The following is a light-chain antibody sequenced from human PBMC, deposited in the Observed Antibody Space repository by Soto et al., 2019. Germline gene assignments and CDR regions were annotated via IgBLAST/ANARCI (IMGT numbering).Light chain of an antibody. V-gene: IGKV3-11*01. J-gene: IGKJ4*01. Sequence: LSLSPAALSSSPWKGATRSYRVNRSVTRYLAWYQQKPGQAPRLLIYAASNRATGIPARFSGSGSGTDFTLTISSLEPEDFAVYYCQQRSNWPGVTFGGGTKVDIK. CDR3: QQRSNWPGVT. CDR2: AAS. CDR1: RSVTRY.